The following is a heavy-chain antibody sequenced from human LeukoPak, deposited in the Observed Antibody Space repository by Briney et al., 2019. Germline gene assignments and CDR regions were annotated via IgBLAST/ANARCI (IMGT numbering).Heavy chain of an antibody. CDR1: GGSINTNPNY. J-gene: IGHJ4*02. Sequence: ETLPLTCSVSGGSINTNPNYWGWVRQPPGKGLEWIGCFYYRGSTYYNPSLRSRVTVSGDSSQNHFSLKLTSVTAADTAVYYCMSRYSYGYYSWGQGTLVTVSS. CDR2: FYYRGST. D-gene: IGHD5-18*01. CDR3: MSRYSYGYYS. V-gene: IGHV4-39*02.